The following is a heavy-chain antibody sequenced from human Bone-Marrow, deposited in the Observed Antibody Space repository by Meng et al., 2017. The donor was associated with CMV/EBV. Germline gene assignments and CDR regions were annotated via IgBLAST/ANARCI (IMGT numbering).Heavy chain of an antibody. CDR3: ARRIVVVPAAILRLHYYGMDV. CDR1: GGTFSSYA. Sequence: SVKVSCKASGGTFSSYAISWVRQAPGQGLEWMGGIIPIFGTANYAQKFQGRVTITTDESTSTAYMELSSLRSEDTAVYYCARRIVVVPAAILRLHYYGMDVWSQGTTVTVSS. V-gene: IGHV1-69*05. CDR2: IIPIFGTA. J-gene: IGHJ6*02. D-gene: IGHD2-2*01.